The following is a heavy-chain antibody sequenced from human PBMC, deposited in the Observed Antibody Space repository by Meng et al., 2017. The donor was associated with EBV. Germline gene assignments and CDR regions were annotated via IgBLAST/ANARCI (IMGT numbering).Heavy chain of an antibody. Sequence: QVRLGQVGAAVKKPGSSVKVSCKASGCTRSSDAISWVRQAPGQGLEWMGGVIPIFGTANYAQKFQGRVTITADKSTSTAYLELSSLRSEDTAVYYCARAEIAAAGRLDYWGQGTLVTVSS. CDR1: GCTRSSDA. CDR3: ARAEIAAAGRLDY. V-gene: IGHV1-69*06. J-gene: IGHJ4*02. CDR2: VIPIFGTA. D-gene: IGHD6-13*01.